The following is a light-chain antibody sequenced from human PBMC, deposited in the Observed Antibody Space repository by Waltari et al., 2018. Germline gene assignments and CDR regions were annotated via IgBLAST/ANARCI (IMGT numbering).Light chain of an antibody. J-gene: IGLJ3*02. Sequence: QSALTQPASVSGSPRQSITISCTGASSSIGDSNVVSWYQQHPGKAPKLMIYEGDKRPAGVSKRFSGSKSGNMASLTISGLQAEDEADYYCCSYATSSPWVFGGGTKVTVL. CDR2: EGD. V-gene: IGLV2-23*01. CDR3: CSYATSSPWV. CDR1: SSSIGDSNV.